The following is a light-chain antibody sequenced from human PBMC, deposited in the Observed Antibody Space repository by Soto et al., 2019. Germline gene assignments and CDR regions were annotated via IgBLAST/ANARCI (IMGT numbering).Light chain of an antibody. Sequence: QYALTQPASVSGSPGQSITISCSGTFNDIGAHNYVSWYQHHPGKAPKRLIYEVTKRPSGVSNRFSGSKSGNTASLTISGLQAEDEADYYCSSYTRTTTLDVLGTGTKVTVL. V-gene: IGLV2-14*01. CDR3: SSYTRTTTLDV. CDR1: FNDIGAHNY. CDR2: EVT. J-gene: IGLJ1*01.